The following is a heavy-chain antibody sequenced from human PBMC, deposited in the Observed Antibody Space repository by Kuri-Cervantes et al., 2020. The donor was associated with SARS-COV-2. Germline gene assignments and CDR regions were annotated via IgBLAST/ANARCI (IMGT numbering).Heavy chain of an antibody. CDR2: IRYDGSNK. V-gene: IGHV3-30*02. J-gene: IGHJ4*02. Sequence: GESLKISCAASGFTFSSYGMHWVRQAPGKGLEWVAFIRYDGSNKHYADSVKGRFTISRDNSKNTLYLQMNSLRAEDTAVYYCANLPASSTIIDYWGQGTRVTVSS. D-gene: IGHD6-6*01. CDR3: ANLPASSTIIDY. CDR1: GFTFSSYG.